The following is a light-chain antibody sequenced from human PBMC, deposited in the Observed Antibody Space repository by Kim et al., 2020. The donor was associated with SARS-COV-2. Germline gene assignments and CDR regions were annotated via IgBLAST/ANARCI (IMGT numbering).Light chain of an antibody. Sequence: CTGDRVTITCRASHGISSDLAWYQQKPGRAPKLLIYAASTMQSGVTSRFSGSGSGTDVTLTISCLQSEDVATYYCQQYYSYPPYTFGQGTKLEI. CDR1: HGISSD. CDR3: QQYYSYPPYT. V-gene: IGKV1-8*01. CDR2: AAS. J-gene: IGKJ2*01.